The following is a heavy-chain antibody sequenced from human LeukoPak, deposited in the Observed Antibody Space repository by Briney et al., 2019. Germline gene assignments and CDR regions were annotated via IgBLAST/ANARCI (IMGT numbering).Heavy chain of an antibody. CDR2: IYPDDSDN. V-gene: IGHV5-51*01. Sequence: GESLKISCKGFGYSFSKYWIVWVRQMPGKGLEWMGIIYPDDSDNRYSPSFQGQVTISADKSISTAYLHWNSLKASDTAMFYCARQEDAAMVHAFDIWGQGTMVTVSS. J-gene: IGHJ3*02. CDR1: GYSFSKYW. D-gene: IGHD5-18*01. CDR3: ARQEDAAMVHAFDI.